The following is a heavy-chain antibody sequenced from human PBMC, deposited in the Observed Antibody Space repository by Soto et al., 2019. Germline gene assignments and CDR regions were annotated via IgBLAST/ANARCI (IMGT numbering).Heavy chain of an antibody. Sequence: ASVKVSCKASGYTFTSYGISWVRQAPGQGLEWMGWISAYNGNTNYAQKLQGRVTMTTDTSTSTAYMELSSLRSEDTAVYYCATGLDGIAVAPGGHVDYWGQGTLVTVSS. CDR2: ISAYNGNT. V-gene: IGHV1-18*04. CDR1: GYTFTSYG. CDR3: ATGLDGIAVAPGGHVDY. J-gene: IGHJ4*02. D-gene: IGHD6-19*01.